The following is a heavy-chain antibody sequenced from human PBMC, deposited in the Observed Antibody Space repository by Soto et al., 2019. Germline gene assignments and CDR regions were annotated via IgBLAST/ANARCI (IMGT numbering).Heavy chain of an antibody. Sequence: SETLSLTCAVSGGSISSSNWWSWVRQPPGKGLEWIGEIYHSGSTNYNPSLKSRVTISVDKSKNQFSLKLSSVTAADTAVYYCARALSTHIAVAGMGYFDSWGPGTLVTVSS. CDR3: ARALSTHIAVAGMGYFDS. CDR1: GGSISSSNW. CDR2: IYHSGST. J-gene: IGHJ4*02. D-gene: IGHD6-19*01. V-gene: IGHV4-4*02.